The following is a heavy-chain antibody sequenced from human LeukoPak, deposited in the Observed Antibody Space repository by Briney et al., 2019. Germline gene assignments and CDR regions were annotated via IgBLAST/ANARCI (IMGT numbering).Heavy chain of an antibody. D-gene: IGHD6-19*01. CDR2: ISSGSST. J-gene: IGHJ4*02. CDR3: ARGTDSSGWWYFDY. V-gene: IGHV3-66*01. Sequence: GGSLRLSCAASGFTVSSSYMSWVRQAPGKGLEWVSVISSGSSTYYADSVKGRFTIPRDNSKNTLYLQMNSLRAEDTALYYCARGTDSSGWWYFDYWGQGTLVTVSS. CDR1: GFTVSSSY.